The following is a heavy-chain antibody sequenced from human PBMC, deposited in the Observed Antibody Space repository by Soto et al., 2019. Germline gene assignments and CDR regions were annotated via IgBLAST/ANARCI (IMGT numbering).Heavy chain of an antibody. D-gene: IGHD3-3*02. CDR3: ARKEVLVSLGAFEP. CDR2: ISYDGSNK. J-gene: IGHJ5*02. V-gene: IGHV3-30-3*01. CDR1: GFTFSSYA. Sequence: QVQLVESGGGVVQPGRSLRLSCAASGFTFSSYAMHWVRQAPGKGLEWVAVISYDGSNKYYADSVKGRFTITRDNYKNKLYLQMNSLRAEDTAVYYCARKEVLVSLGAFEPWGQGTLVTVSS.